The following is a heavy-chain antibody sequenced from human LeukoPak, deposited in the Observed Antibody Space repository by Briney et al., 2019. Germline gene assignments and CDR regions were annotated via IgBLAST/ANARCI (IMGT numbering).Heavy chain of an antibody. CDR1: GGTFSSYA. CDR3: ARSTYDYVWGSSEYDY. Sequence: SVKVSCTASGGTFSSYAISWVRQAPGQGLEWMGGIIPIFGTANYAQKFQGRVTITADESTSTAYMELSSLRSEDTAVYYCARSTYDYVWGSSEYDYWGQGTLVTISS. J-gene: IGHJ4*02. D-gene: IGHD3-16*01. CDR2: IIPIFGTA. V-gene: IGHV1-69*13.